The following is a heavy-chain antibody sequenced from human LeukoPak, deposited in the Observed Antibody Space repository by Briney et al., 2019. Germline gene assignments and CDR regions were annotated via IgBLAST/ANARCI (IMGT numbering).Heavy chain of an antibody. CDR1: GXTFSGYG. Sequence: PGGSLRLSCAASGXTFSGYGMHWVRQAPGKGLEWVAVISYDGSYKYYAASVQGRFTISRDNSRNTLYLQMNSLRPDDTAVYYCAKWDFDYWGQGTLVTVSS. CDR3: AKWDFDY. CDR2: ISYDGSYK. J-gene: IGHJ4*02. V-gene: IGHV3-30*18.